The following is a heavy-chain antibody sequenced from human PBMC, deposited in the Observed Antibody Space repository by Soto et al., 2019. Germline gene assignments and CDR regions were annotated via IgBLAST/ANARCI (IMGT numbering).Heavy chain of an antibody. Sequence: GGSLRLSCAASGFTFDVYAMHWVWQAPGKGLEWVAGISYDGSNKYYADSVKGRFTISRDNSKNTLYLQMNSLRAEDTAVYYCARPLGIAVAGTLDYYGMDVWGQGTTVTVSS. V-gene: IGHV3-30-3*01. J-gene: IGHJ6*02. CDR3: ARPLGIAVAGTLDYYGMDV. D-gene: IGHD6-19*01. CDR1: GFTFDVYA. CDR2: ISYDGSNK.